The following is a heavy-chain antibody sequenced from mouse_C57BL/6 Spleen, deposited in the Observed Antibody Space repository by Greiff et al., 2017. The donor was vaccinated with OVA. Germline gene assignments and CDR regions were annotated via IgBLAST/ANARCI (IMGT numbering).Heavy chain of an antibody. CDR3: TRKIYYYGSSYAMDY. J-gene: IGHJ4*01. Sequence: QVHVKQSGAELVRPGASVTLSCKASGYTFTDYEMHWVKQTPVHGLEWIGAIDPETGGTAYNQKFKGKAILTADKSSSTAYMELRSLTSEDSAVYYCTRKIYYYGSSYAMDYWGQGTSVTVSS. CDR1: GYTFTDYE. V-gene: IGHV1-15*01. D-gene: IGHD1-1*01. CDR2: IDPETGGT.